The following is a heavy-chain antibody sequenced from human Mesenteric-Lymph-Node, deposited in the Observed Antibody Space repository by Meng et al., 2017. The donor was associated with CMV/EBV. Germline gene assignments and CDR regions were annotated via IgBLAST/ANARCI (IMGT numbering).Heavy chain of an antibody. CDR1: GFTFSDAW. V-gene: IGHV3-73*01. CDR2: IRSKADSSAT. J-gene: IGHJ4*02. CDR3: ARQFCSGKSCHADF. D-gene: IGHD2-2*01. Sequence: GGSLRLSCAVSGFTFSDAWMNWVRQAPGKGLEWVGRIRSKADSSATSYAASLQGRVTISRDDSRNTAYLQMNSLKPEDTAVYHCARQFCSGKSCHADFWGQGTLVTVSS.